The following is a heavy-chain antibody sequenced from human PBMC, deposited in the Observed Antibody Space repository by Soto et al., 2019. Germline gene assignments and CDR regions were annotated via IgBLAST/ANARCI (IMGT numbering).Heavy chain of an antibody. D-gene: IGHD6-19*01. Sequence: QVRLVESGGGVVQPGRSLRLSCTASGFSFSSYAMYWFRQPPGKGLEWVAVISHDGINKHYADSVKGRVTVSRDNSNHSLALQLNSLRCEDTAMYYCARDMYSSDYFVKWFEPWGQGTLVTVSS. CDR2: ISHDGINK. J-gene: IGHJ5*02. V-gene: IGHV3-30-3*01. CDR1: GFSFSSYA. CDR3: ARDMYSSDYFVKWFEP.